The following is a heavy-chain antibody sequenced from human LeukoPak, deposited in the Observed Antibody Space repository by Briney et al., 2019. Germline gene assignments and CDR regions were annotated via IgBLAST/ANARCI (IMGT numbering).Heavy chain of an antibody. CDR1: GGSISSYY. CDR2: IYYSGST. D-gene: IGHD6-13*01. CDR3: ARGYSSSWYAATLWFDP. Sequence: PSETLSLTCTVSGGSISSYYWSWIRQPPGKGLEWIGYIYYSGSTNYSPSLKSRVTISVDTSKNQFSLKLSSVTAADTAVYYCARGYSSSWYAATLWFDPWGQGTLVTVSS. V-gene: IGHV4-59*01. J-gene: IGHJ5*02.